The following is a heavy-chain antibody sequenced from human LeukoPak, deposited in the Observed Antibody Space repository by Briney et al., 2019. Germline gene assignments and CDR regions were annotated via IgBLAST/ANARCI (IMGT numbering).Heavy chain of an antibody. CDR1: GFTFSSYG. V-gene: IGHV3-33*01. CDR3: ARERTSAPGFDY. J-gene: IGHJ4*02. D-gene: IGHD3/OR15-3a*01. CDR2: IWYDGSNK. Sequence: PGRSLRLSCAASGFTFSSYGMHWVRQAPDKGLEWVAVIWYDGSNKYYADSVKGRFTISRDNSKNTLYLQMNSLRAEDTAVYYCARERTSAPGFDYWGQGTLVTVSS.